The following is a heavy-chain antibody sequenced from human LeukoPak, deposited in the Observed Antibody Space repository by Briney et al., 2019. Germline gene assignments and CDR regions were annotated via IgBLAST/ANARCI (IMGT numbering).Heavy chain of an antibody. D-gene: IGHD6-13*01. CDR2: INPNSGGT. CDR3: ARAQQLIPPTFDY. CDR1: GYTFTGYY. Sequence: VASVKVSCEASGYTFTGYYMHWVRQAPGQGLEWMGWINPNSGGTNYAQKFQGRVTMTRDTSISTAYMELSRLRSDDTAVYYCARAQQLIPPTFDYWGQGTLVTVSS. J-gene: IGHJ4*02. V-gene: IGHV1-2*02.